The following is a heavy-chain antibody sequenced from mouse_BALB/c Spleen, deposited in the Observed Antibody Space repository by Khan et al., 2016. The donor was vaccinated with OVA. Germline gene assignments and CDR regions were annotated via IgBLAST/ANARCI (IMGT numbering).Heavy chain of an antibody. CDR3: ARQPYYQDNIMDY. CDR1: GFSLTNYG. V-gene: IGHV2-6-1*01. Sequence: QVQLKESGPGLVAPSQSLSITCTISGFSLTNYGVHWVRQPPGKGLEWLVVIWSDGSTTYHLALKSRLTLSKDNFTSQVFLKMNSLQTDDTAMYCCARQPYYQDNIMDYWGQGSSVTVSS. CDR2: IWSDGST. J-gene: IGHJ4*01. D-gene: IGHD2-10*01.